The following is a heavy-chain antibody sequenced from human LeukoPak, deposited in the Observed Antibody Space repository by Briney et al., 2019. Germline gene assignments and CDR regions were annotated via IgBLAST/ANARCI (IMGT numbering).Heavy chain of an antibody. V-gene: IGHV3-48*01. D-gene: IGHD2-2*01. Sequence: GGSLRLSCAASGFTFSSYSMNCVRQAPGKGLEWVSYISSSSSTIYYADSVKGRFTISRDNSKNTLYLQMNSLRAEDTAVYYCAKDPPIVVVPAALNWFDPWGQGTLVAVSS. CDR3: AKDPPIVVVPAALNWFDP. CDR1: GFTFSSYS. CDR2: ISSSSSTI. J-gene: IGHJ5*02.